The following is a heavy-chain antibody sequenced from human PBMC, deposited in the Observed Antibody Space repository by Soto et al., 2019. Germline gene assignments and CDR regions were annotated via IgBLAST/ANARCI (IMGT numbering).Heavy chain of an antibody. CDR3: ARLEGLATISYYFDF. CDR1: GDSINSDKYY. D-gene: IGHD3-9*01. CDR2: IYFRGNT. Sequence: PSETLSLTCSVSGDSINSDKYYWGWIRQPPGKGLEWIGSIYFRGNTYYNPSLQTRVTISLDKSKSQFSLKLNSVTAADSAVYFCARLEGLATISYYFDFWGQGALVPSP. V-gene: IGHV4-39*01. J-gene: IGHJ4*02.